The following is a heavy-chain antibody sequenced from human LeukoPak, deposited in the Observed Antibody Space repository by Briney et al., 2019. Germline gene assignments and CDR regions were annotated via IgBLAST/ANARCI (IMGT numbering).Heavy chain of an antibody. CDR1: GGSISSGGYY. Sequence: KTSETLSLTCTVSGGSISSGGYYWSWIRQHPGKGLEWIGYIYYSGSTYYNPSLKSRVTISVDTSKNQFSLKLSSVTAADTAVYYCATKKYLLYDYYYYGMDVWGQGTTVTVSS. D-gene: IGHD2-2*01. CDR3: ATKKYLLYDYYYYGMDV. CDR2: IYYSGST. V-gene: IGHV4-31*03. J-gene: IGHJ6*02.